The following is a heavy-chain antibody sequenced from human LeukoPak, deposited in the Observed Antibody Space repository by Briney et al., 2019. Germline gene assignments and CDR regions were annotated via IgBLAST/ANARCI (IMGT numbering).Heavy chain of an antibody. Sequence: SETLSLTCTVSGDSVSSYYWSWIRQPPGKGLEWIGYIYYSGSTNYNPSLKSRVTISVDTSKNQFSLKLSSVTAADTAVYYCARHAVPYSSGWYRPGIDYFDYWGQGTLVTVSS. J-gene: IGHJ4*02. V-gene: IGHV4-59*08. D-gene: IGHD6-19*01. CDR3: ARHAVPYSSGWYRPGIDYFDY. CDR2: IYYSGST. CDR1: GDSVSSYY.